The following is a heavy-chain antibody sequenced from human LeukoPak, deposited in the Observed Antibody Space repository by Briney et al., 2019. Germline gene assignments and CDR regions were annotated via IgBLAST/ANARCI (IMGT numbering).Heavy chain of an antibody. Sequence: HPGGSLRLSCAASGFTFSTHWMRWVRQAPGKGLEWVANIKQDGSEKYYVDSVKGRFTISRDNAKNSLYLQMNSLRVEDTAVYYCAREKHYYGSVVDYWGQGTLVTVSS. V-gene: IGHV3-7*01. CDR3: AREKHYYGSVVDY. CDR2: IKQDGSEK. CDR1: GFTFSTHW. D-gene: IGHD3-10*01. J-gene: IGHJ4*02.